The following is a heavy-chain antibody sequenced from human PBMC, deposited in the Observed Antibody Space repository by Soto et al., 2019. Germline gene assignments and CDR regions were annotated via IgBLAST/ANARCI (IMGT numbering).Heavy chain of an antibody. V-gene: IGHV1-2*04. CDR1: GYTFTGYY. J-gene: IGHJ5*02. CDR3: IDKNSGYDYTRFDP. CDR2: INPNSGDT. Sequence: GASVKVSCKASGYTFTGYYMHWVRQAPGQGLEWMGWINPNSGDTNYAQKFQGWVTMTRDTSISTAYMELSSLRSEDMVVYRIIDKNSGYDYTRFDPWGQGTLVTVSS. D-gene: IGHD5-12*01.